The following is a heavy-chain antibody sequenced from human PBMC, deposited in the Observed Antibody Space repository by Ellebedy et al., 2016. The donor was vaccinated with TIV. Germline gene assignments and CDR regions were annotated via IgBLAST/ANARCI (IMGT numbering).Heavy chain of an antibody. CDR1: GFTFSSYA. CDR3: ARDSPSYRIAAAVKGFDY. V-gene: IGHV3-30*01. J-gene: IGHJ4*02. Sequence: GESLKISCAASGFTFSSYAMHWVRQAPGKGLEWVAVISYDGSNKYYADSVKGRFTITRDNSKNTLYLQMNSLRAEDTAVYYCARDSPSYRIAAAVKGFDYWGQGTLVTVSS. D-gene: IGHD6-13*01. CDR2: ISYDGSNK.